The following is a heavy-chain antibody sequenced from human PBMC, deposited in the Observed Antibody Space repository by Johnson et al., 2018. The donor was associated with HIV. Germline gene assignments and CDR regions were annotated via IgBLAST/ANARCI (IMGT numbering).Heavy chain of an antibody. CDR2: IRSKAYGGTT. CDR3: ARAGPRGDAFDI. V-gene: IGHV3-49*04. Sequence: EVQLVESGGGLVQPGGSLRLSCTASGFTFGDYAMSWVRQAPGQGLEWVGFIRSKAYGGTTEYAASVKGRFTISRDNSKNTLYLQMNTLRAGDTAVYYCARAGPRGDAFDIWGQGTMVTVSS. CDR1: GFTFGDYA. J-gene: IGHJ3*02. D-gene: IGHD3-10*01.